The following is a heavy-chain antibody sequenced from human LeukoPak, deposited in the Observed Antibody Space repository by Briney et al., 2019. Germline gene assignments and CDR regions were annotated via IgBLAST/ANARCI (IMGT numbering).Heavy chain of an antibody. D-gene: IGHD3-10*01. CDR1: GGSFSGYY. V-gene: IGHV4-34*01. CDR3: ARSHARGRMVYAFDI. Sequence: KTSETLSLTCAVYGGSFSGYYWSWIRQPPGKGLEWIGEINHSGSTNYNPSLKSRVTISVDTSKNQFSLKLSSVTAADTAVYYCARSHARGRMVYAFDIWGQGTMVTVSS. CDR2: INHSGST. J-gene: IGHJ3*02.